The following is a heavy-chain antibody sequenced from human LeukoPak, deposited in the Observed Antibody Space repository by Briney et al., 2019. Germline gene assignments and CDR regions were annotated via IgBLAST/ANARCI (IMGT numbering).Heavy chain of an antibody. CDR1: GFTVSSNY. CDR3: ASNIRYSSGWHPPGGY. CDR2: IYSGGST. V-gene: IGHV3-66*01. D-gene: IGHD6-19*01. J-gene: IGHJ4*02. Sequence: GSLRLSCAASGFTVSSNYMNWVRQAPGKGLEWVSVIYSGGSTYYADSVKGRFTISRDNSKNTLYLQMNSLRAEDTAVYYCASNIRYSSGWHPPGGYWGQGTLVTVSS.